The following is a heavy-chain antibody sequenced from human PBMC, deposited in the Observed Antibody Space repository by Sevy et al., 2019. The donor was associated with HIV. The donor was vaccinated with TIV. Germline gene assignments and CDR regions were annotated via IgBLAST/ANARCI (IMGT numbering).Heavy chain of an antibody. V-gene: IGHV3-23*01. J-gene: IGHJ4*02. D-gene: IGHD4-17*01. Sequence: GGSLRLSCAASGFTFSSYAMSWVRQAPGKGLEWVSAIGGSGGSTYYADSVKGRFTISRDNSKNTLYLQMNSLRAEDTAVYYCAKRKSGATVTPYYFDYWGQGTLVTVSS. CDR3: AKRKSGATVTPYYFDY. CDR1: GFTFSSYA. CDR2: IGGSGGST.